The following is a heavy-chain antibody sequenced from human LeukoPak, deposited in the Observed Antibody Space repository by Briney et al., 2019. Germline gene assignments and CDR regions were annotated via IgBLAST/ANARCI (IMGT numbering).Heavy chain of an antibody. CDR2: IYDSGST. D-gene: IGHD3-3*01. V-gene: IGHV4-59*08. CDR3: ARSSEFWSGYQDAFDI. J-gene: IGHJ3*02. Sequence: PSETVSLTCTVSGGSINNYYWSWIRQPPGKGLEWIGYIYDSGSTYYNPSLKSRVTVSVDTSKNQFSLRLTSVTAADTAVYYCARSSEFWSGYQDAFDIWGQGTMVTVSS. CDR1: GGSINNYY.